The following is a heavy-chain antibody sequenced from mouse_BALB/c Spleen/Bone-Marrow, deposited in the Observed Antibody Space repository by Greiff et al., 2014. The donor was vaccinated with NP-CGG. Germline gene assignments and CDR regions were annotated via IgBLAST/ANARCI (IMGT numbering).Heavy chain of an antibody. CDR1: GYSFTGYT. D-gene: IGHD2-14*01. J-gene: IGHJ1*01. CDR2: INPYNGGT. V-gene: IGHV1-25*01. CDR3: AREEGYDEGEYFDV. Sequence: EVQLQQSGPELVKPGASMKISCKASGYSFTGYTMNWVQQSHGKNLEWIGLINPYNGGTSYNQKFKGKSTLTIDKSSSTDYMELLSLTSEDSEDYYCAREEGYDEGEYFDVWGAGTTVTVSS.